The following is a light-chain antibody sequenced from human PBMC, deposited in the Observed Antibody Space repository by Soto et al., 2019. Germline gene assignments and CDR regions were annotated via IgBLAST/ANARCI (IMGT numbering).Light chain of an antibody. CDR3: CSYAGSKVV. V-gene: IGLV2-23*01. CDR2: EGS. J-gene: IGLJ2*01. CDR1: SSDVGSYNL. Sequence: QSALTQPASVSGSPGQSITISCTGTSSDVGSYNLVSWYQQHPGKAPKLMIYEGSKLPSGVSNRFSGCKAGNTASLTISGLQDEDEADYYCCSYAGSKVVFGGGTKLTVL.